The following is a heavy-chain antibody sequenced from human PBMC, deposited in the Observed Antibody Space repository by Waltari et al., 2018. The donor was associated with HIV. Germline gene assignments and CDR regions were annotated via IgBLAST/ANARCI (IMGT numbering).Heavy chain of an antibody. D-gene: IGHD3-16*01. CDR2: IYYSGTA. CDR1: GASISSSSYY. CDR3: ARLRFHSLYYFDS. Sequence: QLHLQESGPGLVKPSETLSLTCSVSGASISSSSYYWAWIRQPPGKGLEWIGAIYYSGTAYYNPCVKSRVSASLDASKNELSLKLTSVTATDTALYYCARLRFHSLYYFDSWGPGILVTVSS. V-gene: IGHV4-39*01. J-gene: IGHJ4*02.